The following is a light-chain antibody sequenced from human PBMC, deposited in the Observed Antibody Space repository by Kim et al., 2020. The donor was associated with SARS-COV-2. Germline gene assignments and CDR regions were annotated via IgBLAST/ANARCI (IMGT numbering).Light chain of an antibody. CDR1: QSVSSN. CDR2: GAS. Sequence: ELVLPQSPGTLSLSPGERATLSCRASQSVSSNLAWYQQRPGQAPRLLIYGASNRATGIPDRFSGSGSGTDFTLTISRLEPEDFAVYYCQEYNSVPWTFGPGTKVDIK. CDR3: QEYNSVPWT. J-gene: IGKJ3*01. V-gene: IGKV3-20*01.